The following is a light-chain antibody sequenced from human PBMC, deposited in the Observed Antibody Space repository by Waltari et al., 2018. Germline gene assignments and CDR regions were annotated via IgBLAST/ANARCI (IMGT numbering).Light chain of an antibody. Sequence: DIVVNQSPDSLPVALGERATINCTSSQSSLYRSSNKNFLAWYQQKPGQPPKLLIYWASTRESGVPDRFSGSGSGTDFTLTISSLQAEDVAVYYCQQYYSTIFTFGPGTKVDIK. CDR1: QSSLYRSSNKNF. CDR2: WAS. J-gene: IGKJ3*01. V-gene: IGKV4-1*01. CDR3: QQYYSTIFT.